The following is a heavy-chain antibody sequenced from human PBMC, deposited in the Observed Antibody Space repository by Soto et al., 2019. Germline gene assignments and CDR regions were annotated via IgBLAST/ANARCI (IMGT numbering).Heavy chain of an antibody. CDR1: GGSFSGYY. Sequence: SETLSLTCAVYGGSFSGYYWSWIRQPPGKGLEWIGEINHSGSTNYNPSLKSRVTISVDTSKNQFSLKLSSVTAADTAVYYCARGSSLLPAALLKYGMDVWGQGATVTVSS. CDR2: INHSGST. CDR3: ARGSSLLPAALLKYGMDV. J-gene: IGHJ6*02. D-gene: IGHD2-2*01. V-gene: IGHV4-34*01.